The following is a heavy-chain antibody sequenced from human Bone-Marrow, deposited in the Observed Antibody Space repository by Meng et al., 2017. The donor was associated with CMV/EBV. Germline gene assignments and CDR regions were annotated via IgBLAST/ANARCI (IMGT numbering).Heavy chain of an antibody. Sequence: GGSLRLSCAASGFTFSYYTMHWVRQVPGKGLEWVAVISYDGGNKYYADSVKGRFTISRDNSKNTLYLQMNSLRAEDTAVYYCARDYDFWSGYQRTMVYYYGMDVWGQRTTVTVSS. J-gene: IGHJ6*02. D-gene: IGHD3-3*01. CDR2: ISYDGGNK. CDR1: GFTFSYYT. CDR3: ARDYDFWSGYQRTMVYYYGMDV. V-gene: IGHV3-30*04.